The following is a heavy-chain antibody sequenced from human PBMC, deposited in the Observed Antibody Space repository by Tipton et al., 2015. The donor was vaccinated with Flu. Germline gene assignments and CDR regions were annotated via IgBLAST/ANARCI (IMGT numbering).Heavy chain of an antibody. J-gene: IGHJ4*02. CDR3: AREDQQLFPRYLDN. D-gene: IGHD6-13*01. CDR2: IYGAGST. CDR1: GDSISSNYW. V-gene: IGHV4-4*02. Sequence: TLSLTCAVSGDSISSNYWWSWVRQPPGKGLEWIGEIYGAGSTNYNPSLRGRVTISLDKSKNHYSLILRSVTAADTAVYYCAREDQQLFPRYLDNWGQGTLVTVSS.